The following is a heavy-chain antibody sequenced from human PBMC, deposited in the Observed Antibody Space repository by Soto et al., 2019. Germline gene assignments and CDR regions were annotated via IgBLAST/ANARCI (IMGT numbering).Heavy chain of an antibody. D-gene: IGHD3-9*01. CDR2: IYYRGST. J-gene: IGHJ6*03. CDR1: GGSISSSSYY. V-gene: IGHV4-39*01. CDR3: ARRKADIYYYYYMDV. Sequence: PSETLSLTCTVSGGSISSSSYYWGWIRQPPGKGLEWIGSIYYRGSTYYNPSLKSRVTISVDTSKNQFSLKLSSVTAADTAVYYCARRKADIYYYYYMDVWGKGTTVTVAS.